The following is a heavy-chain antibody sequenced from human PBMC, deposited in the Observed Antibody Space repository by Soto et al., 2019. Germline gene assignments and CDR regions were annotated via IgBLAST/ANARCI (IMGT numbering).Heavy chain of an antibody. CDR3: ARGQDVLREFDGLSTNYYFDY. Sequence: SETLSLTCAVYGASFSGYYWSSSRQPPGKGLEWIGEINHSGSTNYNPSLKSRVTISVDTSKNQFSLKLSSVTAADTAVYYCARGQDVLREFDGLSTNYYFDYWGQGTLVTVSS. D-gene: IGHD3-9*01. CDR1: GASFSGYY. V-gene: IGHV4-34*01. J-gene: IGHJ4*02. CDR2: INHSGST.